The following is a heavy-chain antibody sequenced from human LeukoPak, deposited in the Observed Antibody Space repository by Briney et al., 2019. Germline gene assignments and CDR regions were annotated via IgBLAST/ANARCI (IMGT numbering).Heavy chain of an antibody. J-gene: IGHJ4*02. CDR2: INPNSGGT. Sequence: ASVKVSCKASGYTFTGYYMHWVRQAPGQGLEWMGWINPNSGGTNYAQKFQGRVTMTRDTSISTAYMELSRLRSDDTAAYYCARGGMGIAAAGINYWGQGTLVTVSS. D-gene: IGHD6-13*01. CDR1: GYTFTGYY. V-gene: IGHV1-2*02. CDR3: ARGGMGIAAAGINY.